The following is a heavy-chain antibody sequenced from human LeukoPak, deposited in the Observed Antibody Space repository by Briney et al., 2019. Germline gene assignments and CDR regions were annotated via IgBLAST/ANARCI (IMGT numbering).Heavy chain of an antibody. CDR1: GGTFSSYA. CDR3: ATVETKTYCSSTSCMGFDP. V-gene: IGHV1-24*01. D-gene: IGHD2-2*01. CDR2: FDPEDGET. Sequence: ASVKVSCKASGGTFSSYAISWVRQAPGKGLEWMGGFDPEDGETIYAQKFQGRVTMTEDTSTDTAYMELSSLRSEDTAVYYCATVETKTYCSSTSCMGFDPWGQGTLVTVSS. J-gene: IGHJ5*02.